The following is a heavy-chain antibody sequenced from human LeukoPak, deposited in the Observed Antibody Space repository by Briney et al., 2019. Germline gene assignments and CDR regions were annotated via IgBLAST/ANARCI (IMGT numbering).Heavy chain of an antibody. D-gene: IGHD3-3*01. J-gene: IGHJ5*02. CDR3: ARVRLEWLLGWFDP. CDR2: ISSSSSYI. Sequence: GGSLRLSCAASGFTFSSYSMNWVRQAPGRGLEWVSSISSSSSYIYYADSVKGRFTISRDNAKNSLYLQMNSLRAEDTAVYYCARVRLEWLLGWFDPWGQGTLATVSS. CDR1: GFTFSSYS. V-gene: IGHV3-21*01.